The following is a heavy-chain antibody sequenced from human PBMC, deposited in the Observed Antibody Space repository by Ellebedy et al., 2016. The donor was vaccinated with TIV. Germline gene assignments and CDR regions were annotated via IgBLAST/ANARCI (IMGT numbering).Heavy chain of an antibody. CDR2: LTTGGVT. CDR3: ARDPTGYTYYFDY. D-gene: IGHD3-9*01. V-gene: IGHV3-23*01. Sequence: PGGSLRLSCVVSGFTFSTYAMRWFRQAPGKGLEWVSALTTGGVTFYADSVKGRFIISRDNSENMVYLQMNSLRPEDTAVYYCARDPTGYTYYFDYWGQGTLVTVSS. J-gene: IGHJ4*02. CDR1: GFTFSTYA.